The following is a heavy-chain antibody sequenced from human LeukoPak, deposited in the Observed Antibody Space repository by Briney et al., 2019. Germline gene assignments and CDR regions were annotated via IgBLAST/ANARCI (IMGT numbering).Heavy chain of an antibody. D-gene: IGHD6-6*01. Sequence: ASVKVSCKASGYTFTGYYMHWVRQAPGQGLEWMGWINPNSGGTNYAQKFQGRVTMTRDTSISTAYMELSRLRSDNTAVYYCARSPYSSSSRYYFDNWGQGTLVTVSS. CDR3: ARSPYSSSSRYYFDN. CDR1: GYTFTGYY. CDR2: INPNSGGT. J-gene: IGHJ4*02. V-gene: IGHV1-2*02.